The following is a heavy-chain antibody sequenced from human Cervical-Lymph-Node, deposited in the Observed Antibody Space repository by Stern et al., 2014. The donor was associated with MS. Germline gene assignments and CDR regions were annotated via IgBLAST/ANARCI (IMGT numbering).Heavy chain of an antibody. CDR1: GFSFTSYA. Sequence: VQLVESGSEVKKPGASVKVSCKTSGFSFTSYAIHWVRQAPGQRLEWMGWINAGNGNTKYSQKFQARVTITRDTSASTAYMEVSGLRSEDTAVYYCASSIHHYHDGFDLWGQGTMVTVSS. J-gene: IGHJ3*01. CDR2: INAGNGNT. D-gene: IGHD2-21*01. CDR3: ASSIHHYHDGFDL. V-gene: IGHV1-3*01.